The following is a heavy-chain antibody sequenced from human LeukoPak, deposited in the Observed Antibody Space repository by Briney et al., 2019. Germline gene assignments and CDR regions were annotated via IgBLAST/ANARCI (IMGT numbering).Heavy chain of an antibody. J-gene: IGHJ4*02. CDR2: ISSSSSYI. D-gene: IGHD4-23*01. CDR1: GFTFSTHT. CDR3: ARDPIRYGGNSATFDY. V-gene: IGHV3-21*01. Sequence: GGSLRLSCAASGFTFSTHTMNWVRQAPGKGLEWVSSISSSSSYIYYADSVKGRFTISRDNAKNSLYLQMNTLRAVDTAVYYCARDPIRYGGNSATFDYWGQGTLATVSS.